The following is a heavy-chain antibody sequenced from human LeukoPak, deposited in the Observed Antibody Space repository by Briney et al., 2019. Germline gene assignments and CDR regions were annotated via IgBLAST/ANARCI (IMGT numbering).Heavy chain of an antibody. Sequence: SETLSLTCTVSGGSISSRSYYWGWLREPPGKGLGWIRSLNYAGSFDDNPSLKSRVTMSVDTSKNQSSLKLSAVTAADTAVYYCARHWDSAASHPAQFASWGQGTLVTVSS. J-gene: IGHJ4*02. CDR3: ARHWDSAASHPAQFAS. CDR2: LNYAGSF. V-gene: IGHV4-39*01. D-gene: IGHD2-15*01. CDR1: GGSISSRSYY.